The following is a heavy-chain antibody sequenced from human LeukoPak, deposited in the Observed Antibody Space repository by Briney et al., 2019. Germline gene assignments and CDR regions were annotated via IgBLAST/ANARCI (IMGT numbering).Heavy chain of an antibody. CDR3: ARGGRGNFDY. J-gene: IGHJ4*02. D-gene: IGHD3-10*01. V-gene: IGHV1-69*04. CDR1: GGTFSSYA. Sequence: PVMVSCKASGGTFSSYAISWVRRASRQRLEWMGRIIPILGIANYAQRFQGRGTNTADKSTSTAYMERSSLRSEDTAVYYGARGGRGNFDYWGQGTLVTVSS. CDR2: IIPILGIA.